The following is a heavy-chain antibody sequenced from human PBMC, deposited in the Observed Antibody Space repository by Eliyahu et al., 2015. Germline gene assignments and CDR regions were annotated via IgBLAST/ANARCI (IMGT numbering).Heavy chain of an antibody. CDR3: ARDHDYSGNYLED. CDR2: IWYXGSNQ. J-gene: IGHJ4*02. V-gene: IGHV3-33*01. Sequence: QVRLVESGGGVVQPGRSLRLSXAASGFXFSDSAMHWGRQAPGKGAGXVAIIWYXGSNQYYADSVKGRFTISRDNSKSTVSLQMNNLRGEDTGIYYCARDHDYSGNYLEDWGQGTLVAVSS. CDR1: GFXFSDSA. D-gene: IGHD4-23*01.